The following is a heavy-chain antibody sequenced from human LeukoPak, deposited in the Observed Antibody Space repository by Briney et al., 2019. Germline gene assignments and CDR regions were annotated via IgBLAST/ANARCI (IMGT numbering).Heavy chain of an antibody. CDR1: GFTFSGFW. D-gene: IGHD6-6*01. Sequence: GGSLRLSCAVSGFTFSGFWMSWSRQAPGKGLEWVASINSDGGEGYYADVVKGRFIISRDNAKNSLYLQINSLRAEDTAVYYCARSSYSSSSSVWGQGTMVTVSS. CDR3: ARSSYSSSSSV. J-gene: IGHJ3*01. V-gene: IGHV3-7*03. CDR2: INSDGGEG.